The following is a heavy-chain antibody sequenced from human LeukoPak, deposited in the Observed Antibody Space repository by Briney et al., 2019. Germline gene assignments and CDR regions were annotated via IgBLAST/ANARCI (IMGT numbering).Heavy chain of an antibody. Sequence: PSETLSLTCAVSGGSINSRDYYWGWIRQPPGKGLEWVGSIYYTESTFHNPSLKSRVIISVDTSKNLFSLKLTSVTAVDSAIYYCARQTIASVTGYMLFDLWGRGTLVIVSS. D-gene: IGHD2-2*02. V-gene: IGHV4-39*01. J-gene: IGHJ2*01. CDR1: GGSINSRDYY. CDR2: IYYTEST. CDR3: ARQTIASVTGYMLFDL.